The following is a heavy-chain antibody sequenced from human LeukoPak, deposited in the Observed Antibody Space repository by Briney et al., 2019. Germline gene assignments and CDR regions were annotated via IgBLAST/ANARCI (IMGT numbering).Heavy chain of an antibody. J-gene: IGHJ4*02. CDR3: AREGSMTARPFVSIDY. CDR1: GGSISTYY. V-gene: IGHV4-4*07. Sequence: SETLSLTCTVSGGSISTYYWSSIRQPAGKGLEWIGRIHTSENTDYNPSLESRVTMSVDTSRNQFSLKLSSVTAADTAVYYCAREGSMTARPFVSIDYWGQGTLVTVSS. CDR2: IHTSENT. D-gene: IGHD6-6*01.